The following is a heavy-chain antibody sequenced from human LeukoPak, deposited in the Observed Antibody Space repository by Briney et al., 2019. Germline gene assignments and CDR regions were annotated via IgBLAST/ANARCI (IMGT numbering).Heavy chain of an antibody. CDR2: IKIDGSEK. Sequence: GGSLRLSCAASGFPFDEHGLNWVRQAPGKGLEWVAIIKIDGSEKYYVDSVKGRFTISRDDARNSLYLQMNSLRGEDTAVYYCAREGTLRAHWDPFDYWGQGTLVTVSS. CDR1: GFPFDEHG. D-gene: IGHD7-27*01. V-gene: IGHV3-7*01. CDR3: AREGTLRAHWDPFDY. J-gene: IGHJ4*02.